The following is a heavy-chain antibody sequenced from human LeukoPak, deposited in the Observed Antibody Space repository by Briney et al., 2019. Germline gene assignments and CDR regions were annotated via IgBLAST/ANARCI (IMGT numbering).Heavy chain of an antibody. J-gene: IGHJ4*02. D-gene: IGHD6-19*01. CDR1: GGTFSSYA. CDR3: AREAGYSSGWDY. CDR2: IIPIFGTA. V-gene: IGHV1-69*05. Sequence: SVKVSCKASGGTFSSYAISWVRQAPGQGLEWMGGIIPIFGTANYAQKFQGRVTITTDESTSTAYMEPSSLRSEDTAVYYCAREAGYSSGWDYWGQGTLVTVSS.